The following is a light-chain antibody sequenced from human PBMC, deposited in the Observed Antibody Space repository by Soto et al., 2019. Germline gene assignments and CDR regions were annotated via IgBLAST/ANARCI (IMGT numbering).Light chain of an antibody. CDR1: NIAGKS. CDR3: AAWDDTLSVWV. CDR2: NDF. J-gene: IGLJ3*02. Sequence: SYELTQPPSVSVAPGQTARLTCGGNNIAGKSVHWYQQKPGQAPVLVVYNDFDRPSGIPERFSGSKSGDTATLTISGVEAGDEADYYCAAWDDTLSVWVFGGGTKLTVL. V-gene: IGLV3-21*02.